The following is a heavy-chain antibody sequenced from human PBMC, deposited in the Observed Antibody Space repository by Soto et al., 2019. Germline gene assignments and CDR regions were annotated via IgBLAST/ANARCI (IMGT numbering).Heavy chain of an antibody. Sequence: PSETLSLTCAVYGRSFSGYYWTWIRQSPGKGLEWIGEINHSGKTNYNPSLMSRITMSVDTSKNQFSLKLSSVTAADTAVYYCARGPPYSGSYYRYWGQGTLVTVSS. V-gene: IGHV4-34*01. J-gene: IGHJ4*02. CDR1: GRSFSGYY. D-gene: IGHD1-26*01. CDR3: ARGPPYSGSYYRY. CDR2: INHSGKT.